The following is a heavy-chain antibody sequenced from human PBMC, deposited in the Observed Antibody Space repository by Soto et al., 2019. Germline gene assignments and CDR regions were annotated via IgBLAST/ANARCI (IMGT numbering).Heavy chain of an antibody. D-gene: IGHD2-8*01. CDR1: GDSISNKNYH. J-gene: IGHJ4*02. V-gene: IGHV4-39*01. CDR3: ETLTNGTPGDS. Sequence: PSETLSLTCTVSGDSISNKNYHWGWTRQPPGKGLEWIGTVYSNGHTYHNPSLKSRLAMAVDTYKNKFSLSLISVTAADKAVYFSETLTNGTPGDSWRQGNLLTVSS. CDR2: VYSNGHT.